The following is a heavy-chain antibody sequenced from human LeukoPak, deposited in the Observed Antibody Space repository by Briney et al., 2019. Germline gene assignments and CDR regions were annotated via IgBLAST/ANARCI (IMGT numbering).Heavy chain of an antibody. D-gene: IGHD5-24*01. CDR1: GYTFIGYY. V-gene: IGHV1-2*02. Sequence: GASVKVSCKASGYTFIGYYMHWVRQAPGQGLERMGWINPHSGGTNSEQNFQGRVTMSRDTSISTVYMELSRLRSDDTALYYCAREGVIGDGYNFFDYWGQGTLVTVSS. CDR2: INPHSGGT. J-gene: IGHJ4*02. CDR3: AREGVIGDGYNFFDY.